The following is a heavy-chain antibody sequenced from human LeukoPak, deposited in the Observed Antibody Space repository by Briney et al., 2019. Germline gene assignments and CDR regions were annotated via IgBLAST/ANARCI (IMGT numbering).Heavy chain of an antibody. V-gene: IGHV1-46*01. CDR1: GYTFTSYY. Sequence: ASVKVSCKASGYTFTSYYMHWVRRAPGQGLEWMGIINPSGGSTSYAQKFQGRVTMTRDTSTSTVYMELSSLRSEDTAVYYCARASPVTIGYYGSGNYYPFDYWGQGTLVTVSS. CDR3: ARASPVTIGYYGSGNYYPFDY. D-gene: IGHD3-10*01. CDR2: INPSGGST. J-gene: IGHJ4*02.